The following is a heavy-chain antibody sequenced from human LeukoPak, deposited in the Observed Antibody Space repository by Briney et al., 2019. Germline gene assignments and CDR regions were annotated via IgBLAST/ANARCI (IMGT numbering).Heavy chain of an antibody. Sequence: GGSLRLSCAASGFTFSSYAMHWVRQAPGKGLEWVAVISYDGSNKYYADSVRGRFTISRDNSKNTLYLQMDSLRAEDTAVYYCWPATRVSDYWGQGTLVTVSS. CDR1: GFTFSSYA. D-gene: IGHD2-15*01. CDR2: ISYDGSNK. CDR3: WPATRVSDY. V-gene: IGHV3-30-3*01. J-gene: IGHJ4*02.